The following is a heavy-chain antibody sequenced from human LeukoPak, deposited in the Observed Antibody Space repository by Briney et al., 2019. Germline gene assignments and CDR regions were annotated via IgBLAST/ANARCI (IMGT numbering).Heavy chain of an antibody. CDR1: GFTFSSYE. CDR2: ISSSGGTI. V-gene: IGHV3-48*03. J-gene: IGHJ3*02. Sequence: GGSLRLSCAASGFTFSSYEMNWVRQAPGKGLEWVSYISSSGGTIYYADSVKGRFTISRDNAKNSLYLQMNSLRAEDTAVYYCARGIAVAVFDAFDIWGQGTMVTVSS. D-gene: IGHD6-19*01. CDR3: ARGIAVAVFDAFDI.